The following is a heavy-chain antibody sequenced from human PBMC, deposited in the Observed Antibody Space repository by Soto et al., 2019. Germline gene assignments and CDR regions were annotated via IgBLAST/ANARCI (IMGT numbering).Heavy chain of an antibody. Sequence: QVQLVESGGGVVQPGRSLRLSCAASGFTFNTYGMHWVRQAPGKGLEWVAVIWYDEDNRYYADSVKGRFTISRDNSKNTLYLQMNSLRGEDTAVYYCARDKGGGAVVPDCWVQGTLVTVSS. CDR1: GFTFNTYG. CDR2: IWYDEDNR. D-gene: IGHD6-19*01. J-gene: IGHJ4*02. V-gene: IGHV3-33*01. CDR3: ARDKGGGAVVPDC.